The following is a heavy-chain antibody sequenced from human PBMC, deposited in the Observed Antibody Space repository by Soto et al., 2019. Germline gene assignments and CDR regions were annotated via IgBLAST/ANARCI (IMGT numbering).Heavy chain of an antibody. J-gene: IGHJ3*01. CDR2: IFHGGNT. V-gene: IGHV4-38-2*01. CDR3: ARARWYDAFDV. D-gene: IGHD2-15*01. Sequence: SETLSLTCAVSGFFISSGNYWGWIRKPPGKGLEWIGSIFHGGNTYYNPSLESRVTISVDMSKNQFSLKLNSVTAADTAVYYCARARWYDAFDVWGQGTVVTVSS. CDR1: GFFISSGNY.